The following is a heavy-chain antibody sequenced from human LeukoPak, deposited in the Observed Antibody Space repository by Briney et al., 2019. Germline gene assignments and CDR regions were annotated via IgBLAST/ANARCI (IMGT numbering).Heavy chain of an antibody. CDR2: IYNDGNT. CDR1: GLTVSSNH. J-gene: IGHJ6*02. CDR3: ARDREVVTARHQMDV. D-gene: IGHD2-21*02. Sequence: PGGSRRLSSAVSGLTVSSNHMSWVRQAPGKELEWVSVIYNDGNTYYTDSVKGRFTIYRDNSKNTVFLQMNSLRAEDSAIYYCARDREVVTARHQMDVWGQRTTVTVSS. V-gene: IGHV3-53*01.